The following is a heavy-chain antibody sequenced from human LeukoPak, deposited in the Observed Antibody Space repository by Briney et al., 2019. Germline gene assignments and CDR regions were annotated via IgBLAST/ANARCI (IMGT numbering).Heavy chain of an antibody. CDR2: ISYDGSNK. CDR3: ARDYGDYDAYYYYGMDV. V-gene: IGHV3-30-3*01. D-gene: IGHD4-17*01. Sequence: PGGSLRLSCAASGFTFSSYAMSWVRQAPGKGLEWVAVISYDGSNKYYADSVKGRFTISRDNSKNTLYLQMNSLRAEDTAVYYCARDYGDYDAYYYYGMDVWGQGTTVTVSS. CDR1: GFTFSSYA. J-gene: IGHJ6*02.